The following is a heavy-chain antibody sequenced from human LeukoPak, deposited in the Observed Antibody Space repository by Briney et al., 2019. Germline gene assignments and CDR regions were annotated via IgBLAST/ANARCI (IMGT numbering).Heavy chain of an antibody. V-gene: IGHV3-30*04. CDR3: ARDRGIAVAGTPYY. J-gene: IGHJ4*02. D-gene: IGHD6-19*01. Sequence: GRSLRLSCAASGFTFSSYAMHWVRQAPGKGLEWVAVISYDGSNKYYADSVKGRFTISRDNSKNTLYLQMNSLRAEDTAVYYCARDRGIAVAGTPYYWGQGTLVTVSS. CDR1: GFTFSSYA. CDR2: ISYDGSNK.